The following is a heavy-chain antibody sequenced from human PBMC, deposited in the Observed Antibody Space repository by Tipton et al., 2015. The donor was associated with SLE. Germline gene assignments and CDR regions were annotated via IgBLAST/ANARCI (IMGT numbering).Heavy chain of an antibody. J-gene: IGHJ3*01. Sequence: TLSLTCAVYGGSISSYYWSWIRQPPGKGLEWIGYIYYSGSTNYNPSLKSRVTISVDTSKNQFSLKLSSVTAADTAVYYCARDGASGVLWGQGTMVTVSS. CDR3: ARDGASGVL. CDR2: IYYSGST. V-gene: IGHV4-59*01. D-gene: IGHD3-10*01. CDR1: GGSISSYY.